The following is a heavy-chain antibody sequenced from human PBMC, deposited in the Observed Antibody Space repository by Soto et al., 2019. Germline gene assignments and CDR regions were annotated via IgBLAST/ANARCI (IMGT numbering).Heavy chain of an antibody. V-gene: IGHV1-18*03. CDR2: ISAHNGNT. CDR1: GYTFTSYG. CDR3: ARGRYGDY. D-gene: IGHD1-1*01. J-gene: IGHJ4*02. Sequence: QVHLVQSGSEVKKPGALVKVSCKGSGYTFTSYGITWVRQAPGQGLEWMGWISAHNGNTDYAQRLQGRVTVTRDTSTSTAYLELRSLRSDDMAVYYCARGRYGDYWGQGALVTVSS.